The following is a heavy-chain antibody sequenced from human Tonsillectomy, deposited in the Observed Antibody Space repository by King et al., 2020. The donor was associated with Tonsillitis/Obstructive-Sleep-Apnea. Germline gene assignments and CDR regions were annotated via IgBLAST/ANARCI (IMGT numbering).Heavy chain of an antibody. D-gene: IGHD3-3*01. CDR1: GFTFGDYA. Sequence: VQLVESGGGLVQPGRSLRLSCTASGFTFGDYAMSWVRQAPGKGLEWVGFIRSKAYGGTTEYAASVKGRFTISRDDSKSIAYLQMNSLKTEDTAVYYFTRGGSYKGFWSGYYTPFDAFDIWGQGTMVTVSS. J-gene: IGHJ3*02. CDR3: TRGGSYKGFWSGYYTPFDAFDI. CDR2: IRSKAYGGTT. V-gene: IGHV3-49*04.